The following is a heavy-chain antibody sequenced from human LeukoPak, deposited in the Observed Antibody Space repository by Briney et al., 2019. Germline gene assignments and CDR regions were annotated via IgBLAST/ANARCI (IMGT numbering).Heavy chain of an antibody. J-gene: IGHJ4*02. CDR3: ARQGGYYFDY. CDR1: GYSISSGYY. D-gene: IGHD3-16*01. V-gene: IGHV4-38-2*01. CDR2: IYHSGST. Sequence: SETLSLTCAVSGYSISSGYYWVWIRQPPGKGLERIGSIYHSGSTYYNPSLKSRVTTSVDTSKNQFSLKLSSVTAADTAVYYCARQGGYYFDYWGQGTLVTVSS.